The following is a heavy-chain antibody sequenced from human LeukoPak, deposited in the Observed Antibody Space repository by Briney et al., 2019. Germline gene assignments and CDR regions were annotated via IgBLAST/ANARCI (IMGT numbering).Heavy chain of an antibody. CDR3: AKGKYSSGYVFDY. CDR1: GFTFSSYA. CDR2: ISGSGGST. Sequence: GWSLSLSCAASGFTFSSYAMSWVRQAPGKGLDWVSAISGSGGSTYYADSVKGRFTISRDNSKNTLYLQMNSLRAEDTAVYYCAKGKYSSGYVFDYWGQGTLVTVSS. J-gene: IGHJ4*02. V-gene: IGHV3-23*01. D-gene: IGHD6-19*01.